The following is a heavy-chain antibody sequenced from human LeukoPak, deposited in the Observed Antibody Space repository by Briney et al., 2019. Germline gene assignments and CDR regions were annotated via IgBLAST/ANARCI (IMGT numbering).Heavy chain of an antibody. J-gene: IGHJ4*02. Sequence: TGGSLRLSCAASGFTFSSYAMHWVRQAPAKGLEWVAVLSYDGSNKHYADSVKGRFTISRDNSKNTLYLQMNSLRAEDTAVYYCAKNSDSSGYYYVLDYWGQGTLVTVSS. CDR1: GFTFSSYA. CDR3: AKNSDSSGYYYVLDY. D-gene: IGHD3-22*01. CDR2: LSYDGSNK. V-gene: IGHV3-30*04.